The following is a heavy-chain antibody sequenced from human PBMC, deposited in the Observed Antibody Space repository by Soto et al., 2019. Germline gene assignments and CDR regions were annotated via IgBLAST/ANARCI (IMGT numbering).Heavy chain of an antibody. CDR1: GGTISSWY. D-gene: IGHD5-12*01. Sequence: SXTLSLTCTVSGGTISSWYWSWIRQPPGKGLEWIGYIYYSGSTNCNPSLKSRVTISVDTPKNQFSLKLSSVTAADTAVYYCASVRRGGYDSLRYYYGMDVWGQGTTVTVSS. CDR3: ASVRRGGYDSLRYYYGMDV. CDR2: IYYSGST. J-gene: IGHJ6*02. V-gene: IGHV4-59*08.